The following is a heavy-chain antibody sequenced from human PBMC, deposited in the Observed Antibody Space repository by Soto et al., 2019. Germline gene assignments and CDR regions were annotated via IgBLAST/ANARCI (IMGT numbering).Heavy chain of an antibody. CDR2: IIPIFGTA. Sequence: QVQLVQSGAEVKKPGSSXKVXXXASGGTFSSYAISWVRQAPGQGLEWMGGIIPIFGTANYAQKFQGRVTITADESTSTAYMELSSLRSEDTAVYYCASXISDXWSGREHVLDYWGQGTLVTVSS. J-gene: IGHJ4*02. CDR3: ASXISDXWSGREHVLDY. V-gene: IGHV1-69*12. CDR1: GGTFSSYA. D-gene: IGHD3-3*01.